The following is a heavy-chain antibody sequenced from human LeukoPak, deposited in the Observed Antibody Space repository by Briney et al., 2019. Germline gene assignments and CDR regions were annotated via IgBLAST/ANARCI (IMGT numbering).Heavy chain of an antibody. V-gene: IGHV3-33*01. CDR3: ARDRFRENWFDP. J-gene: IGHJ5*02. CDR2: IWYDGSNK. D-gene: IGHD3-10*01. Sequence: GGSLRLSCAASGFTFSSYGMHWVRQAPGKGLEWVAVIWYDGSNKYYADSVKGRFTISRDNSKNTLYLQMNSLRAEDTAVYYCARDRFRENWFDPWGQGTLVTVSS. CDR1: GFTFSSYG.